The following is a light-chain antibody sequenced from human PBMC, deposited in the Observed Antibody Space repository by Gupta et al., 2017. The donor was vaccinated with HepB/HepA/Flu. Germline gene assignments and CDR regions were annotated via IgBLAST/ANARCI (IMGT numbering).Light chain of an antibody. CDR1: QSISSY. CDR2: RAS. CDR3: QQSYSNPRT. V-gene: IGKV1-39*01. J-gene: IGKJ1*01. Sequence: DIQMSQSPFSLSASVGDRVTITCRASQSISSYLNWYQQEPGKAPKVLIFRASTLQSGVPSRFSGSGSGTDFTLTISSLQPEDFATYSCQQSYSNPRTFGQGTKVEIK.